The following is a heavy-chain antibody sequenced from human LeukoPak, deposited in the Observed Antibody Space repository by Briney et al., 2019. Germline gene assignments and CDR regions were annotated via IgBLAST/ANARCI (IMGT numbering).Heavy chain of an antibody. J-gene: IGHJ1*01. Sequence: ASVKVSCKASGYTFTSYGISWVRQAPGKGLEWVSAISSSAGSTYYADSVKGRFTISRDNSKNTLYLQMNSLRAEDTAVYYCAKDHSSGWQDKYFQHWGQGTLVTVSS. CDR3: AKDHSSGWQDKYFQH. D-gene: IGHD6-19*01. V-gene: IGHV3-23*01. CDR1: GYTFTSYG. CDR2: ISSSAGST.